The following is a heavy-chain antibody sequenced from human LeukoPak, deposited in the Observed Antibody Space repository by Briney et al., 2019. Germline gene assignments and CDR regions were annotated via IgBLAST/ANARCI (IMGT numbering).Heavy chain of an antibody. D-gene: IGHD3-22*01. J-gene: IGHJ3*02. V-gene: IGHV4-61*02. CDR2: IYTSGST. CDR1: GGSISSGSYY. CDR3: ARDAMIVVVDAFDI. Sequence: PSQTLSLTCTVSGGSISSGSYYWSWNRQPAGKGLEWIGRIYTSGSTNYNPSLKSRVTISVDTSKNQFSLKLSSVTAADTAVYYCARDAMIVVVDAFDIWGQGTMVTVSS.